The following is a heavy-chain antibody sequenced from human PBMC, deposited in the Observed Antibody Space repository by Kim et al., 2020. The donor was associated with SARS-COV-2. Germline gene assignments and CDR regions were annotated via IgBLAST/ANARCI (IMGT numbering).Heavy chain of an antibody. CDR2: FDPEDGET. CDR3: ATDLWFGSGWYRDY. Sequence: ASVKVSCKVSGYTLTELSMHWVRQAPGKGLEWMGGFDPEDGETIYAQKFQGRVTMTEDTSTDTAYMELSSLRSEDTAVYYCATDLWFGSGWYRDYWGQGTLVTVSS. J-gene: IGHJ4*02. CDR1: GYTLTELS. D-gene: IGHD6-19*01. V-gene: IGHV1-24*01.